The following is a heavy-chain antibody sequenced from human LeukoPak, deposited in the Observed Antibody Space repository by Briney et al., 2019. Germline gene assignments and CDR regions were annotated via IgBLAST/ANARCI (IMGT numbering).Heavy chain of an antibody. CDR1: GFTFGDYA. D-gene: IGHD6-19*01. Sequence: GGSLRLSCTASGFTFGDYAMSWFRQAPGKGLEWVGFIRSKAYGGTTEYAASVKGRFTISRDDSKSIAYLQMNSLKTEDTAVYYCTRAPPSTYSAVPIAVAGTDACDFWGQGTMVTVSS. V-gene: IGHV3-49*03. CDR2: IRSKAYGGTT. J-gene: IGHJ3*01. CDR3: TRAPPSTYSAVPIAVAGTDACDF.